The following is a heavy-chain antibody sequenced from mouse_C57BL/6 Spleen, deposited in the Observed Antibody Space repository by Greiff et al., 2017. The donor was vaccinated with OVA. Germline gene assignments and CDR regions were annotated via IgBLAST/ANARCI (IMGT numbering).Heavy chain of an antibody. CDR3: ARRGAAQASYYFDY. CDR1: GYTFTSYG. Sequence: QVQLQQSGAELVRPGASVKLSCKASGYTFTSYGISWVKQRTGQGLEWIGEIYPRSGNTYYNEKFKGKATLTADKSSSTAYMELRSLTSEDSAVFFCARRGAAQASYYFDYWGQGTTLTVSS. D-gene: IGHD3-2*02. CDR2: IYPRSGNT. V-gene: IGHV1-81*01. J-gene: IGHJ2*01.